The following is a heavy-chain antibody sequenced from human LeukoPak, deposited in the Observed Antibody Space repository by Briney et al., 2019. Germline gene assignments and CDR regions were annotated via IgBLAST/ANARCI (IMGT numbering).Heavy chain of an antibody. CDR3: ARGIPGLT. J-gene: IGHJ4*02. CDR2: IYSGGST. D-gene: IGHD1-14*01. CDR1: GFTVSSNY. Sequence: GGSLRLSCAAFGFTVSSNYMSWVRQAPGKGLEWVSLIYSGGSTYYADPVKGRFTISRDNSKNTLYLQMNSLRAEDTAVYYCARGIPGLTWGQGTLVTVSS. V-gene: IGHV3-53*01.